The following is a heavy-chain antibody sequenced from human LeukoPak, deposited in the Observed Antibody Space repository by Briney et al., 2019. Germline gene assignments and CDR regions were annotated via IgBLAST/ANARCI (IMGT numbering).Heavy chain of an antibody. CDR2: IYYSGST. CDR1: GSSISSSSYY. CDR3: ARGLWFGDEDPPYFDY. V-gene: IGHV4-39*07. D-gene: IGHD3-10*01. Sequence: SETLSLTCTVSGSSISSSSYYWGWIRQPPGKGLEWIVSIYYSGSTYYNPSLKSRVTISVDTSKNQFSLKLSSVTAADTAVYYCARGLWFGDEDPPYFDYWGQGILVTVSS. J-gene: IGHJ4*02.